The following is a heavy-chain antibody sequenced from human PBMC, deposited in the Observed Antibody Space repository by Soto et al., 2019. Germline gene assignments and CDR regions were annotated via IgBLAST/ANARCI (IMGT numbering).Heavy chain of an antibody. CDR2: IKEDGSEK. CDR3: ARDSPSADIVVVPASYYYYYYMDV. V-gene: IGHV3-7*01. Sequence: GSLRLSCTASGFTFSSYWMSWVRQAPGQGLEWVANIKEDGSEKYFVDSVKGRFTVSRDNAKNSLYLQMNSLRAEDTAVYYCARDSPSADIVVVPASYYYYYYMDVWGKGTTVTVSS. CDR1: GFTFSSYW. D-gene: IGHD2-2*01. J-gene: IGHJ6*03.